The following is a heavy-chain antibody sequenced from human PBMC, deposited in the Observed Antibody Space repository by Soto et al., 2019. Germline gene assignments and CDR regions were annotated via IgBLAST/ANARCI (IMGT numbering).Heavy chain of an antibody. D-gene: IGHD6-13*01. CDR1: GFTFSSYS. CDR2: ISSSSSYI. V-gene: IGHV3-21*01. J-gene: IGHJ5*02. Sequence: GSLRLSCAASGFTFSSYSMNWVRQAPGKGLEWVSSISSSSSYIYYADSVKGRFTISRDNAKNSLYLQMNSLRAEDTAVYYCARWAIAAAGTSSLAPWGQGTLVTVSS. CDR3: ARWAIAAAGTSSLAP.